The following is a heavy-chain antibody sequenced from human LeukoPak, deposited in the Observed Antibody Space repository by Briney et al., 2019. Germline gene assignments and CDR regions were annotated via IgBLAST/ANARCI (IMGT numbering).Heavy chain of an antibody. D-gene: IGHD2-15*01. CDR1: GGSINSGDSS. V-gene: IGHV4-30-2*01. CDR3: VRGSRVDSDAFDI. Sequence: PSETLSLTCAVSGGSINSGDSSWSWIRQPPGKGLEWIGYIFRGGSPYYNPSLKSRVTISVDRSNNQFSLKLNSVTAADSAVYYCVRGSRVDSDAFDIWGQGTMVTVSS. J-gene: IGHJ3*02. CDR2: IFRGGSP.